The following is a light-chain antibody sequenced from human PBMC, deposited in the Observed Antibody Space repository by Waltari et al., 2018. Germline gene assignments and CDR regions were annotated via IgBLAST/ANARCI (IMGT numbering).Light chain of an antibody. J-gene: IGKJ4*01. CDR1: RQIRNY. Sequence: DIQMTQSPSSVSASVGARVTITCQASRQIRNYLNWYKQKPGKAPKLLLYDDSILETGVPSRFSGSGSGTDFTFSISSLQPEEIATYYCQQYDNLPLTFGGGTKVEIK. V-gene: IGKV1-33*01. CDR2: DDS. CDR3: QQYDNLPLT.